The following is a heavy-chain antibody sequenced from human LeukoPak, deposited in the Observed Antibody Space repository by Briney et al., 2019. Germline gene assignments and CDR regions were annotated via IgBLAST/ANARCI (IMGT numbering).Heavy chain of an antibody. CDR1: GFTLRSYW. Sequence: PGGSLRLSCAASGFTLRSYWMNWVRQAPGKGLEWVAFIRYDGSNKYYADSVKGRFTISRDNSKNTLYLEMNSLRDEDTAVYYCAKDYSNSWFYFDYWGQGTLVTVSS. V-gene: IGHV3-30*02. D-gene: IGHD6-13*01. J-gene: IGHJ4*02. CDR3: AKDYSNSWFYFDY. CDR2: IRYDGSNK.